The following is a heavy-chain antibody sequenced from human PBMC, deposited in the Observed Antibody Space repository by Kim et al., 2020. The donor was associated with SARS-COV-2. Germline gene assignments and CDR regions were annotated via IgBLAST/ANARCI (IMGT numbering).Heavy chain of an antibody. V-gene: IGHV1-69*01. J-gene: IGHJ6*02. D-gene: IGHD3-16*01. Sequence: QRFQGRVPIAADESTSTAYMELSSLRSEDTAVYYCARVLKGLDYYYGMDVWGQGTTVTVSS. CDR3: ARVLKGLDYYYGMDV.